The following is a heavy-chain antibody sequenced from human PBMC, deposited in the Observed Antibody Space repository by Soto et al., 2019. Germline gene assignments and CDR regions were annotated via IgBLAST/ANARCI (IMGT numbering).Heavy chain of an antibody. J-gene: IGHJ5*02. CDR2: IYYSGST. Sequence: PSETLSLTCTVSGGSISSYYWSWIRQPPGKGLEWIGYIYYSGSTNYNPSLKSRVPMSVDTSKNQFSLKLRSVTAADTAVYYCARLSGSFNNWFDPWGQGSLVTVSS. CDR1: GGSISSYY. D-gene: IGHD1-26*01. CDR3: ARLSGSFNNWFDP. V-gene: IGHV4-59*08.